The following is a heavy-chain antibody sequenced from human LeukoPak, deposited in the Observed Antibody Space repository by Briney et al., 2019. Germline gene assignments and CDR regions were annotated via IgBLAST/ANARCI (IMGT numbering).Heavy chain of an antibody. CDR1: GGSISSGGYY. CDR3: ARVLRNYYYYMDV. D-gene: IGHD5-12*01. Sequence: SQTLSLTCTVSGGSISSGGYYWSWIRQHPGKGLEWIGYIYYSGSTYYNPSLKSRVTISVDTSKNQFSLKLSSVTAADTAVYYCARVLRNYYYYMDVWGKGTTVTVSS. CDR2: IYYSGST. J-gene: IGHJ6*03. V-gene: IGHV4-31*03.